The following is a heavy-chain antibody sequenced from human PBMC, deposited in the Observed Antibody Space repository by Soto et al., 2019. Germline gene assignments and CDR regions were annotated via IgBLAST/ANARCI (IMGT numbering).Heavy chain of an antibody. CDR3: ARFSALGKDYGVDV. J-gene: IGHJ6*02. D-gene: IGHD3-3*02. Sequence: GGSLRLSCSASGFTFSSYGMHWVRQAPGKGLEWVAVIWYDGSNKYYADSVKGRFTISRDNSKNTLYLQMNSLRAADTAVYFCARFSALGKDYGVDVWGQGTTVTVS. V-gene: IGHV3-33*01. CDR2: IWYDGSNK. CDR1: GFTFSSYG.